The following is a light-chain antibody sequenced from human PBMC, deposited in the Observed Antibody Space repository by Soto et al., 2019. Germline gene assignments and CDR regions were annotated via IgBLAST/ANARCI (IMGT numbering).Light chain of an antibody. CDR3: QTWGSGIVV. V-gene: IGLV4-69*01. CDR1: SGHSNYA. Sequence: QSVLTQSPSASASLGASVKLTCTLSSGHSNYAIAWHQQQSEKGPRYLMKLNSDGSHSKGDAIPDRFSGSSSGAERYLTIPSLQSEDEADYYCQTWGSGIVVFGGGTKLTVL. CDR2: LNSDGSH. J-gene: IGLJ2*01.